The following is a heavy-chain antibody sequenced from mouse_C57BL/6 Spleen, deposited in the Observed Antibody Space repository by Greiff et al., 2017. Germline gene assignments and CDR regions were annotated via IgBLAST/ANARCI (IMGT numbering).Heavy chain of an antibody. Sequence: QVQLQQPGTELVKPGASVKLSCKASGYTFTSYWMHWVKQRPGQGLEWIGNINPSNGGTNYNEKFKSKATLPVDKSSSTAYMQLSSLTSEDSAVYYCARGALYYDYDEGAWFAYWGQGTLVTVSA. CDR3: ARGALYYDYDEGAWFAY. J-gene: IGHJ3*01. D-gene: IGHD2-4*01. CDR2: INPSNGGT. CDR1: GYTFTSYW. V-gene: IGHV1-53*01.